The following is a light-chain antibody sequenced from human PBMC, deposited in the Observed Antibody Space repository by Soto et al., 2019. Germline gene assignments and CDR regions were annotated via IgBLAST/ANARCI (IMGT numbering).Light chain of an antibody. V-gene: IGLV2-23*01. CDR2: EDS. CDR1: SSDVGSLQF. J-gene: IGLJ3*02. CDR3: FSYTGSGTLWV. Sequence: QSALTQPASVSGSPGQSITISCSGASSDVGSLQFVAWYQQHPGKAPKVGIYEDSKRPSGISFRFSGSTSGNTASLTISGLRPDDESHYYCFSYTGSGTLWVFGGGTKGTVL.